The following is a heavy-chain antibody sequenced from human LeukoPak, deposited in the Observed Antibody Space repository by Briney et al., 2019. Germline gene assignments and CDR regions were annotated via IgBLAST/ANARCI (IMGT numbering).Heavy chain of an antibody. CDR2: IYYSGST. Sequence: PSETLSLTCTVSGGPISSYYWSWIRQPPGKGLEWVGYIYYSGSTNYNPSLKSRVTISVDTSKNQFSLKLSSVTAADTAVYYCARDPAGEGYDIWGQGTMVTVSS. D-gene: IGHD7-27*01. CDR3: ARDPAGEGYDI. J-gene: IGHJ3*02. V-gene: IGHV4-59*01. CDR1: GGPISSYY.